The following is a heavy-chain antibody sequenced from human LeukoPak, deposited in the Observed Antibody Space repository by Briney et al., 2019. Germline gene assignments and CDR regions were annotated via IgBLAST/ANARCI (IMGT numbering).Heavy chain of an antibody. CDR1: GDSVSSNSAA. CDR3: ASCPPVPAAIGDYYYMDV. V-gene: IGHV6-1*01. J-gene: IGHJ6*03. CDR2: TYYRSKWYN. D-gene: IGHD2-2*01. Sequence: SQTLSLTCAISGDSVSSNSAAWNWIRQSPSRGLEWLGRTYYRSKWYNDYAVSVKSRITINPDTSKNQFSLQLNSVTAADTAVYYCASCPPVPAAIGDYYYMDVWGKGTTVTISS.